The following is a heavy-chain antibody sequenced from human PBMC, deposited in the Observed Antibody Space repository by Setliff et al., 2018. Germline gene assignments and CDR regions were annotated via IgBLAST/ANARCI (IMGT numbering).Heavy chain of an antibody. Sequence: SETLSLTCTVSGGSVRGYYWSWIRQPPGKGLEWIGYMYYSGDTNYNPSLKSRVTISVDTSKNQFSLELRSVTAADTAVYYCARLPPLHTPMALTFDYWGQGILGTVPQ. J-gene: IGHJ4*02. D-gene: IGHD5-18*01. CDR3: ARLPPLHTPMALTFDY. CDR1: GGSVRGYY. V-gene: IGHV4-59*08. CDR2: MYYSGDT.